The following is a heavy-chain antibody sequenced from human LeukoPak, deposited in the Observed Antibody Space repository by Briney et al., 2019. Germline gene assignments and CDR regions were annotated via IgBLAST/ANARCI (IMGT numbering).Heavy chain of an antibody. CDR1: RFTFSSYG. D-gene: IGHD2-8*02. CDR3: AKDFYWAFDY. Sequence: GGSLRLSCVASRFTFSSYGIHWIRQAPGKGLEWVAFIRYDGSNKYHADSVKGRFTISRDNSKNTLYLQMNSLRAEDTAVYYCAKDFYWAFDYWGQGTLVTVSS. V-gene: IGHV3-30*02. CDR2: IRYDGSNK. J-gene: IGHJ4*02.